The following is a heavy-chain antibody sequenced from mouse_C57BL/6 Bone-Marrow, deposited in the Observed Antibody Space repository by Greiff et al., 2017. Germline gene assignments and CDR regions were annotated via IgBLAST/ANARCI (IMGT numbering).Heavy chain of an antibody. Sequence: VKLMESGPGLVQPSQSLSITCTVSGFSLTSYGVHWVRQSPGKGLEWLGVIWRGGSTDYNAAFMSRLSITKDNSKSPVFFKMNSLQADDTAIYYCARYDGYGYFDYWGQGTTLTVSS. CDR2: IWRGGST. D-gene: IGHD2-3*01. J-gene: IGHJ2*01. CDR1: GFSLTSYG. CDR3: ARYDGYGYFDY. V-gene: IGHV2-5*01.